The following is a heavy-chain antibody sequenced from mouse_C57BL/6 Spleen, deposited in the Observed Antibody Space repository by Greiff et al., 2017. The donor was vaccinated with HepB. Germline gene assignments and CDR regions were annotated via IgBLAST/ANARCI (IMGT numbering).Heavy chain of an antibody. CDR3: ARHSKTWFAY. CDR1: GFTFSSYT. D-gene: IGHD2-5*01. V-gene: IGHV5-9*01. CDR2: ISGGGGNT. J-gene: IGHJ3*01. Sequence: EVQVVESGGGLVKPGGSLKLSCAASGFTFSSYTMSWVRQTPEKRLEWVATISGGGGNTYYPDSVKGRFTISRDNAKNTLYLQMGSLRSEDTALYYCARHSKTWFAYWGQGTLVTVSA.